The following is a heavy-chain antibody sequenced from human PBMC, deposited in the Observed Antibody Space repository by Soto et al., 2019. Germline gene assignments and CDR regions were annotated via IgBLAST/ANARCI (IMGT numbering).Heavy chain of an antibody. CDR3: ARGLTYGDFDY. D-gene: IGHD3-10*01. J-gene: IGHJ4*02. V-gene: IGHV1-18*01. CDR1: GYTFTTFG. Sequence: GASVKVCGETSGYTFTTFGINWVLQAPGQGLEWMGCLTAYDGKRNFAQKFQDRLTMTMDISTSTGYMELSGLRSDDTAVYFCARGLTYGDFDYWGRGTQVTVSS. CDR2: LTAYDGKR.